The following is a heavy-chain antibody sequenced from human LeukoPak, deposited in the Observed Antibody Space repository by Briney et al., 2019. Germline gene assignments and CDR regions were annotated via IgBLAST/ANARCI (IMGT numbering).Heavy chain of an antibody. D-gene: IGHD3-22*01. CDR1: GGSISSSSYY. V-gene: IGHV4-39*01. CDR2: IYYSGST. J-gene: IGHJ6*03. Sequence: PSETLSLTCTVSGGSISSSSYYWGWIRQPPGKGLEWIGGIYYSGSTYYNPSLNSRVTISVDTSKNQFSLKLSSVTAADKDVYYCARHYYDSSGYYQDSEYYYYYYMDVWGKGTTVTISS. CDR3: ARHYYDSSGYYQDSEYYYYYYMDV.